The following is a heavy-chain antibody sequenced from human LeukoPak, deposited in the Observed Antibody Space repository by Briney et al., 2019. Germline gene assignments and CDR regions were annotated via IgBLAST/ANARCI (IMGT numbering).Heavy chain of an antibody. CDR1: GGSISSYY. CDR2: IYYSGST. D-gene: IGHD3-22*01. J-gene: IGHJ1*01. V-gene: IGHV4-59*12. CDR3: ARVDYYDSSGAEYFQH. Sequence: SETLSLTCTVSGGSISSYYWSWIRQPPGKGLEWIGYIYYSGSTNYNPSLKSRVTISVDTSKNQFSLKLSSVTAADTAVYCCARVDYYDSSGAEYFQHWGQGTLVTVSS.